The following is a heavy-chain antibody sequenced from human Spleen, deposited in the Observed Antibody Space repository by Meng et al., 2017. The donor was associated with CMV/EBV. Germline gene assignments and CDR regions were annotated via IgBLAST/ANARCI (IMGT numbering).Heavy chain of an antibody. V-gene: IGHV1-2*02. CDR1: GYTFTGYY. J-gene: IGHJ4*02. CDR3: VRLAGGVDY. Sequence: KVSCKASGYTFTGYYIHWVRQAPGQGLEWMGWINPNSGGTNYAQKFQGRVTMTRDTSISTAYMELSSLRSDDTAVYYCVRLAGGVDYWGQGTLVTVSS. CDR2: INPNSGGT. D-gene: IGHD3-10*01.